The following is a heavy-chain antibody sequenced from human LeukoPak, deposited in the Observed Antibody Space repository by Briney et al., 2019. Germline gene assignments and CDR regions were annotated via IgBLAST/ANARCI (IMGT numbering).Heavy chain of an antibody. Sequence: AASVEVSCKAPGYTFTGYYMHWVRQAPGQGLEWMGWINPNSGGTNYAQKFQGRVTMTRDTSISTAYMELSRLRSDDTAVYYCASGYYYGSGSYLFDPWGQGTLVTVSS. CDR2: INPNSGGT. D-gene: IGHD3-10*01. V-gene: IGHV1-2*02. J-gene: IGHJ5*02. CDR3: ASGYYYGSGSYLFDP. CDR1: GYTFTGYY.